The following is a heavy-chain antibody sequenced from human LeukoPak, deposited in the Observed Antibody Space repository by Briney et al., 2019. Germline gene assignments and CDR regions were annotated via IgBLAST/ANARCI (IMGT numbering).Heavy chain of an antibody. D-gene: IGHD5-12*01. CDR3: ARDPSPPWLHWVYFDY. CDR1: GYTFTSYY. CDR2: INPSGGST. J-gene: IGHJ4*02. Sequence: ASVKVSCKASGYTFTSYYMHWVRQAPGQGLEWMGIINPSGGSTSYAQKFQGRVTMTRDTSTSTVYMELSSLRYKDTAVSYCARDPSPPWLHWVYFDYWGQGTLVTVSS. V-gene: IGHV1-46*01.